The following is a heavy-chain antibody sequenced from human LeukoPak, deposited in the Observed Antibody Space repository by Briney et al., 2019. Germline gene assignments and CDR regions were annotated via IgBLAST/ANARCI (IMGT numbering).Heavy chain of an antibody. CDR2: IYTSGST. J-gene: IGHJ3*02. CDR3: ARGHFFSAAIVKIDAFDI. Sequence: SETLSLTCTVSGGSISSYYWSWIRQPAGKGPEWIGRIYTSGSTNYNPSLRSRVTMSVDTSKNQFSLKLSSVTAADTAVYYCARGHFFSAAIVKIDAFDIWGQGTMVTVSS. V-gene: IGHV4-4*07. CDR1: GGSISSYY. D-gene: IGHD2-2*02.